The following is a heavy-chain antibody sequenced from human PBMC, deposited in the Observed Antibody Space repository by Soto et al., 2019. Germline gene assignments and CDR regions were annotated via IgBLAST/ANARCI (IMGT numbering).Heavy chain of an antibody. CDR2: IYNSGST. V-gene: IGHV4-59*01. CDR3: VAIWSGFYDY. Sequence: SETLSLTCTVSGASISSYYWSWIRQPPGKGLEWIGYIYNSGSTEYNPSLKSRVTISVDTSQNQFSLKLSSVTAADTAVYYCVAIWSGFYDYWGEEILVTAS. D-gene: IGHD3-3*01. J-gene: IGHJ4*02. CDR1: GASISSYY.